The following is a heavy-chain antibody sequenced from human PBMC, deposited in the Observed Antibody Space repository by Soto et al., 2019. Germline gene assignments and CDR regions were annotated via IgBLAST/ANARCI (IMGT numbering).Heavy chain of an antibody. CDR2: VIPLFGAT. CDR3: ARPSIAAAVLTHVYSAVDD. Sequence: ASVKVSCRASGGTFTNHAVNWMRQAPGQGLAWMGGVIPLFGATNYAQKLQGRVTIIAGESTRTADRERNILRSEDTALNYCARPSIAAAVLTHVYSAVDDWGQGTWVTSPQ. J-gene: IGHJ4*03. D-gene: IGHD6-13*01. V-gene: IGHV1-69*13. CDR1: GGTFTNHA.